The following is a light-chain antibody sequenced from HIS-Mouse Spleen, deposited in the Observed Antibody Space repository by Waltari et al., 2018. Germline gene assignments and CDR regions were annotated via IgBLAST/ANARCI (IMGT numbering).Light chain of an antibody. CDR3: CSYAGSSTFEV. Sequence: QSALTQPASVSGSPGQSITISCTGTSSDVGSSNLVSWYQQPPGKAPKLMIYEGSKRPSGVSNRFSGSKSGNTASLTISGLQAEDEADYYCCSYAGSSTFEVFGGGTKLTVL. J-gene: IGLJ2*01. V-gene: IGLV2-23*03. CDR1: SSDVGSSNL. CDR2: EGS.